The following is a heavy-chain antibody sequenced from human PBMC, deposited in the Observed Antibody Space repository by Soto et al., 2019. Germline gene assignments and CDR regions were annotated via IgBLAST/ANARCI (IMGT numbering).Heavy chain of an antibody. CDR1: GFTFISYA. D-gene: IGHD3-10*01. J-gene: IGHJ4*02. Sequence: WGSLRLSCAASGFTFISYAISFVRHAPGKGLEWVSAISGSGGSTYYADSVKGRFTISRDNSKNTLYLQMNSLRAEDTAVYYCAKGFASGIWGQGTLVTVSS. V-gene: IGHV3-23*01. CDR2: ISGSGGST. CDR3: AKGFASGI.